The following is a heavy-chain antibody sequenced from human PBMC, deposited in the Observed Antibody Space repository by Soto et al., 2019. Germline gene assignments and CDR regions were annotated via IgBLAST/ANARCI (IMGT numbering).Heavy chain of an antibody. J-gene: IGHJ4*02. CDR3: AKDGDLYSGYSDH. D-gene: IGHD5-12*01. Sequence: EVQLLESGGGLVQPGGSLRLSCEASGFILNSYGMSWARQAPGKGLEWVSTLTSGGGTHYADSVKGRFTISRENSKNTLYLQMNSLRAEDTAVYYCAKDGDLYSGYSDHWGQGTLVTGSS. V-gene: IGHV3-23*01. CDR1: GFILNSYG. CDR2: LTSGGGT.